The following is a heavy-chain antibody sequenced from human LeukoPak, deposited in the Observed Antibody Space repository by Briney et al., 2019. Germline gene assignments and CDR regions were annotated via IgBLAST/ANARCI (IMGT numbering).Heavy chain of an antibody. CDR1: GGTFSSYA. CDR2: IIPILGIA. Sequence: SVKVSCKASGGTFSSYAISWVRQAPGQGLEWMGRIIPILGIANYAQKFQGRVTITADKSTSTAYMELSSLRSEDTAVYYCARPFSPLGGATSNSDYYYYGMDVWGQGTTVTVSS. V-gene: IGHV1-69*04. CDR3: ARPFSPLGGATSNSDYYYYGMDV. J-gene: IGHJ6*02. D-gene: IGHD3-3*02.